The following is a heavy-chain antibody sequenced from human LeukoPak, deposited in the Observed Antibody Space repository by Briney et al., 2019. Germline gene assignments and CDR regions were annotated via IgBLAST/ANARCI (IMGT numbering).Heavy chain of an antibody. Sequence: GGSLRLSCAASGFDFSTYAINWVRQAPGKGLEWVSSISTMSNYIFYGDSVKGRSTISRDNAKNSVYLQMNSLRPEDTAVYYCSRDRLGGLDLWGQGTLVTVSS. D-gene: IGHD5-12*01. CDR2: ISTMSNYI. J-gene: IGHJ5*02. V-gene: IGHV3-21*01. CDR3: SRDRLGGLDL. CDR1: GFDFSTYA.